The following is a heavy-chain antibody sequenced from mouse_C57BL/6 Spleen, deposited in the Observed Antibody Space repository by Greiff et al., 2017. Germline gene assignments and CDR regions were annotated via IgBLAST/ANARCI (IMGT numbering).Heavy chain of an antibody. CDR1: GYTFTDYY. CDR2: INPYNGGT. Sequence: VQLQQSGPVLVKPGASVKMSCKASGYTFTDYYMNWVKQSHGKSLEWIGVINPYNGGTSYNQKFKGKATLTVDKSSSTAYMELNSLTSEDSAIYYCARSTTVVPYFDYWGQGTTLTVSS. J-gene: IGHJ2*01. V-gene: IGHV1-19*01. CDR3: ARSTTVVPYFDY. D-gene: IGHD1-1*01.